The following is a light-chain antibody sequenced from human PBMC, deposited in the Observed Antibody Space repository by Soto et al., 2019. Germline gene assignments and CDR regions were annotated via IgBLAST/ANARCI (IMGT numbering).Light chain of an antibody. V-gene: IGKV2-28*01. CDR2: LGS. Sequence: DIVMTQSPLSLSATPGEPASISCRSSQSLLYSNGYNYLDWYLQKPGQSPQLLIYLGSNRASGVPDRFSGSGSGTDFTLKISRVEAEDVGIYYCMQALEIPETFGQGTKVDNK. CDR3: MQALEIPET. J-gene: IGKJ1*01. CDR1: QSLLYSNGYNY.